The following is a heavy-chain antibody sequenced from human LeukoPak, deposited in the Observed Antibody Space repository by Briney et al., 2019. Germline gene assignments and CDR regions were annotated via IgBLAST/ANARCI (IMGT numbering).Heavy chain of an antibody. D-gene: IGHD2-15*01. Sequence: SETLSLTCADYGGSFSGYYWSWIRQPPGKGLEWTGEINNSGSTNYNPSLKSRVTISVDTSKNQFSLKLSSVTAADTAVYYCSKVVRVVAATFYNWFDPWGQGTLVTVSS. CDR3: SKVVRVVAATFYNWFDP. CDR1: GGSFSGYY. CDR2: INNSGST. V-gene: IGHV4-34*01. J-gene: IGHJ5*02.